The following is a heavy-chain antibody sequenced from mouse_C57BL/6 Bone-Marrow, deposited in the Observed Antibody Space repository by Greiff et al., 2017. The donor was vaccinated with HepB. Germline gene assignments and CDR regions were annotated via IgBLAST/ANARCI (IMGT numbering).Heavy chain of an antibody. V-gene: IGHV1-82*01. D-gene: IGHD2-1*01. J-gene: IGHJ2*01. Sequence: VQLQESGPELVKPGASVKISCKASCYAFSSSWMNWVKQRPGKGLEWIGRIYPGDGDTNYNGKFKGKATLTADKSSSTAYMQLSSLTSEDSAVYFCAVYGNYDYWGQGTTLTVSS. CDR1: CYAFSSSW. CDR3: AVYGNYDY. CDR2: IYPGDGDT.